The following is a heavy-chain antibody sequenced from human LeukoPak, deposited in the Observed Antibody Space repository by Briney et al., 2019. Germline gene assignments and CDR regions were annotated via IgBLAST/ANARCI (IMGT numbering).Heavy chain of an antibody. J-gene: IGHJ4*02. Sequence: GGSLRLSCAASGFTFSSYAMSWVRQAPGKGLEWVSAISGSGGSTYYADSVKGRFTISRDNSKNTLYLQMNSLRAEVRAVYYCAKAPGYDFWSGYREYYFDYWGQGTLVTVSS. CDR2: ISGSGGST. CDR3: AKAPGYDFWSGYREYYFDY. D-gene: IGHD3-3*01. CDR1: GFTFSSYA. V-gene: IGHV3-23*01.